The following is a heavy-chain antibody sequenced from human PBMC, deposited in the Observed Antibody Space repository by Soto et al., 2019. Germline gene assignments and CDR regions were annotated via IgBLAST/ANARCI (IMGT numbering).Heavy chain of an antibody. CDR2: ISDSGTGT. CDR3: AKDHTVVIRDAFDI. Sequence: EVQILESGGGLVQPGGSLRLSCAASGFTFSSYAMYWVRQAPGKGLAWVSGISDSGTGTSYADSVKGRFTVSRDNTKNTVYLQMKSLRAEDTAVYYCAKDHTVVIRDAFDIWGQRTMVNVSS. J-gene: IGHJ3*02. V-gene: IGHV3-23*01. D-gene: IGHD3-22*01. CDR1: GFTFSSYA.